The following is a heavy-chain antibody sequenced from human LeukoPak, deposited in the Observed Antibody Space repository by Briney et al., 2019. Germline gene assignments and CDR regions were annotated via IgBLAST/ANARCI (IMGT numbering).Heavy chain of an antibody. CDR3: AKDMARRLSYYYYGMDV. V-gene: IGHV3-9*01. D-gene: IGHD3-16*01. CDR1: GFTFDDYA. Sequence: GRSLRLSCAASGFTFDDYAMHWVRQAPGKGLEWVSGISWNSGSIGYADSVKGRFTISRDNAKNSLYLQMNSPRAEDTALYYCAKDMARRLSYYYYGMDVWGQGTTVTVSS. CDR2: ISWNSGSI. J-gene: IGHJ6*02.